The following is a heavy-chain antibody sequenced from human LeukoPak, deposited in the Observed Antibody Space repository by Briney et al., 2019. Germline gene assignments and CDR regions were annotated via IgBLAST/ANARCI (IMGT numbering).Heavy chain of an antibody. D-gene: IGHD3-16*01. CDR1: RFTFSSYW. Sequence: GGSLRLSCAASRFTFSSYWMSWVRQAPGKGLEWVANIKQDGSEKYYVDSVKGRFTISRDNAKNSLYLQMNSLRAEDTAVYYCARDDYVWGVNYYYYYMDVWGKGTTVTVSS. V-gene: IGHV3-7*01. J-gene: IGHJ6*03. CDR2: IKQDGSEK. CDR3: ARDDYVWGVNYYYYYMDV.